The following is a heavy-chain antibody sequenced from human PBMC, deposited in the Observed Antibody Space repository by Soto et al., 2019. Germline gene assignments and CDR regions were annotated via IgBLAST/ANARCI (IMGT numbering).Heavy chain of an antibody. J-gene: IGHJ4*02. CDR1: GYTFTGYY. V-gene: IGHV1-2*04. CDR3: AREKSDDYIWWSYRLYDY. D-gene: IGHD3-16*02. Sequence: QVQLVQSGAEVKKPGASVKVSCKASGYTFTGYYMHWVRQAPGQGLEWMGWINPNSGGTNYAQKFQGWVTMTRDASISTAYMELSRLRSDDTAVYYCAREKSDDYIWWSYRLYDYWGQGTLVTVSS. CDR2: INPNSGGT.